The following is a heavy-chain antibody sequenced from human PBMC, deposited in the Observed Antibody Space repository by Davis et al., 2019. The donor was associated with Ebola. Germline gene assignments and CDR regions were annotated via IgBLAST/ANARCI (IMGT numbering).Heavy chain of an antibody. CDR1: GYTFTSYA. CDR3: AREMATIRDY. D-gene: IGHD5-24*01. J-gene: IGHJ4*02. V-gene: IGHV1-69*06. CDR2: IIPIFGTA. Sequence: AASVKVSCKASGYTFTSYAMNWVRQAPGQGLEWMGGIIPIFGTANYAQKFQGRVTITADKSTSTAYMELSSLRSEDTAVYYCAREMATIRDYWGQGTLVTVSS.